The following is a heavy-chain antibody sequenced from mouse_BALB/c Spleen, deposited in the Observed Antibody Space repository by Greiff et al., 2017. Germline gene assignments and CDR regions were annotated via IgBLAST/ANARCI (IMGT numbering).Heavy chain of an antibody. CDR2: ISYDGSN. J-gene: IGHJ2*01. Sequence: EVQLQESGPGLVKPSQSLSLTCSVTGYSITSGYYWNWIRQFPGNKLEWMGYISYDGSNNYNPSLKNRISITRDTSKNQFFLKLNSVTTEDTATYYCARDPITTVVQGFDYWGQGTTLTVSS. CDR3: ARDPITTVVQGFDY. CDR1: GYSITSGYY. D-gene: IGHD1-1*01. V-gene: IGHV3-6*02.